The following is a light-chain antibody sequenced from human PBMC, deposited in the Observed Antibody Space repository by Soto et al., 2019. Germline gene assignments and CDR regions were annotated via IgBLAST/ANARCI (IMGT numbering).Light chain of an antibody. Sequence: EVVMRQSPATLSVSLGERATLSCTASQSVSSNLAWYQYKPGQAPRLLIYGASIRATGIPARFSGSGSGTAFTLTISSLQPEDFALYYCQQCNNWPLISFGQGTRLEIK. V-gene: IGKV3-15*01. J-gene: IGKJ5*01. CDR2: GAS. CDR3: QQCNNWPLIS. CDR1: QSVSSN.